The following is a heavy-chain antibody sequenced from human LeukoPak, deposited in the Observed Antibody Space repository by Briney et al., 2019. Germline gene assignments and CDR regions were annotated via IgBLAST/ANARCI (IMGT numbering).Heavy chain of an antibody. CDR1: GGSISSYY. V-gene: IGHV4-59*01. D-gene: IGHD6-6*01. J-gene: IGHJ4*02. CDR2: IYYSGST. Sequence: SETLSLTCTVSGGSISSYYWSWIRQPPGKGLEWIGYIYYSGSTNYNPSLKSRVTISVDTSKNQFSLKLSSVTAADTAVYYCARGQLVSRAMDYWGQGTLDTVSS. CDR3: ARGQLVSRAMDY.